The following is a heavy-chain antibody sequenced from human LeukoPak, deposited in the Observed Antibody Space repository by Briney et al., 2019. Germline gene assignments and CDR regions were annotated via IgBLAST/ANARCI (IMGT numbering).Heavy chain of an antibody. CDR3: ARSSVWFGEFGIDY. D-gene: IGHD3-10*01. CDR2: IYYSGST. V-gene: IGHV4-59*01. J-gene: IGHJ4*02. CDR1: GGSISSYY. Sequence: SETLSLTCTVSGGSISSYYWSWIRQPPGKGLEWIGYIYYSGSTNYNPSLKSRVTISVDTSKNQFSLKLSSVTAADTAVYYCARSSVWFGEFGIDYWGQGTLVTVSS.